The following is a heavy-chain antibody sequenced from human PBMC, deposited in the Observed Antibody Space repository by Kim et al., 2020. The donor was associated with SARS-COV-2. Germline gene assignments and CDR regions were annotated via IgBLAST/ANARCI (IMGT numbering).Heavy chain of an antibody. CDR1: GFTFSSYA. CDR2: ITGSGGST. Sequence: GGSLRLSCAASGFTFSSYAMSWVRQAPGKGLEWVSSITGSGGSTFYADSVKGRFAISRDNSKNTLYLEMNSLRAEDTALYFCAKRPRIAAADTFDYWGQGTLVTVSS. CDR3: AKRPRIAAADTFDY. D-gene: IGHD6-13*01. J-gene: IGHJ4*02. V-gene: IGHV3-23*01.